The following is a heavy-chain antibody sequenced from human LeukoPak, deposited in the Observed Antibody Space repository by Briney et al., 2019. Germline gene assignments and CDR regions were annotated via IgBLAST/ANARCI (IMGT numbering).Heavy chain of an antibody. CDR1: GSAFTICD. D-gene: IGHD2-21*01. V-gene: IGHV1-8*01. Sequence: GASVTVSFTASGSAFTICDINWVWQAPGQGLEWMGWMNPNSGNTGYAHNFQGRVTMTRNTSISTAYMELISVRSEDTGVYYCARGLLLNWGQGTLVTVSS. CDR3: ARGLLLN. CDR2: MNPNSGNT. J-gene: IGHJ4*02.